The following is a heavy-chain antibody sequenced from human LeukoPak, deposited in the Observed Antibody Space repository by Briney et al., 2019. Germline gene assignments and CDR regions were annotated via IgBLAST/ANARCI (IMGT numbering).Heavy chain of an antibody. CDR3: ARSRETYYYGSGSYSPLDY. CDR1: GYIFSDYY. J-gene: IGHJ4*02. D-gene: IGHD3-10*01. V-gene: IGHV1-2*02. CDR2: INPKTGAA. Sequence: ASVKVSCKASGYIFSDYYMHWVRQAPGQGLEWLGWINPKTGAADYAQQFRGRITMTRDTSINTDYMEMKRVTSDDTAVYYCARSRETYYYGSGSYSPLDYWGQGTLVTVSS.